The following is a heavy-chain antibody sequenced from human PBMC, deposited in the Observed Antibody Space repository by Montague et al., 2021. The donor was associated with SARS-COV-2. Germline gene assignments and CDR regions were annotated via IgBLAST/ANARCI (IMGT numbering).Heavy chain of an antibody. CDR1: GFTGFTFSSYA. D-gene: IGHD3-22*01. J-gene: IGHJ4*02. CDR2: VSGSGGST. Sequence: SLRLSCAASGFTGFTFSSYAMSWVRPAPGKGLEWVSAVSGSGGSTYYADSVKGRFTIPRDNSKNTLYLHMNSLRAEDTAVYYCAGLMAEQAYYDSSGYYPLFGYWGQGTLVTVSS. V-gene: IGHV3-23*01. CDR3: AGLMAEQAYYDSSGYYPLFGY.